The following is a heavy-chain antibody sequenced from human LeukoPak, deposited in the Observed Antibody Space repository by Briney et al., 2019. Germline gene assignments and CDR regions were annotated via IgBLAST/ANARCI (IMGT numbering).Heavy chain of an antibody. J-gene: IGHJ4*02. D-gene: IGHD5-24*01. CDR2: ISSSSSYI. Sequence: GGPLRLSCAASGFTFSSYSMNWVRQAPGKGLEWVSSISSSSSYIYYADSVRGRFTISRDNAKNSLYLQMSSLRAEDTAVYYCARENRDGYQIDYWGQGTLVTVPS. CDR1: GFTFSSYS. V-gene: IGHV3-21*01. CDR3: ARENRDGYQIDY.